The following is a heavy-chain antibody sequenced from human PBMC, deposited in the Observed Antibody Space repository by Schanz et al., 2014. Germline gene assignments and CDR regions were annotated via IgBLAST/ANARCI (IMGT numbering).Heavy chain of an antibody. J-gene: IGHJ6*02. CDR2: VSRDGSET. Sequence: EVQLVTSGGDLVQPGGSLRLSCAASGFTFNTSWFHWVRQPPGKGLLWVSRVSRDGSETTYVDSVRGRFTISRDTAKNTVLLQMNKLRAEDTAVYYCARGASRDYFAMDVWGQGTTVTVSS. V-gene: IGHV3-74*01. CDR3: ARGASRDYFAMDV. CDR1: GFTFNTSW.